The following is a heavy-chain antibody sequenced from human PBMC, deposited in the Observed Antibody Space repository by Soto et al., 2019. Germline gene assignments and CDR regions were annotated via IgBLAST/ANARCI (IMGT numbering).Heavy chain of an antibody. J-gene: IGHJ5*02. D-gene: IGHD6-6*01. CDR1: GFTFSNNA. Sequence: GGSLRLSCAASGFTFSNNAMFWVRRAPGKGPEWVSSISADGLSTFYADSLKGRFTISRDNSKNTLFLQMKSLRAADTAIYYCAKGSSASARESPASWGQGTLVTVSS. CDR3: AKGSSASARESPAS. V-gene: IGHV3-23*01. CDR2: ISADGLST.